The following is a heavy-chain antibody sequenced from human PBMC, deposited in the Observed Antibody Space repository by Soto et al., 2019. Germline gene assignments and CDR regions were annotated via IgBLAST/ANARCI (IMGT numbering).Heavy chain of an antibody. D-gene: IGHD2-2*01. J-gene: IGHJ6*02. CDR3: AKVHCSSTTCYPNYYYYYGMDA. CDR2: ISYDGSNK. V-gene: IGHV3-30*18. Sequence: PGGSLRLSCAASGFTFSNYGMHWVRQAPGKGLEWVAVISYDGSNKYYVDSVKGRFTISRDSSKNTLYLQMNSLRAEDTAVYYCAKVHCSSTTCYPNYYYYYGMDAWGQGTTVTVSS. CDR1: GFTFSNYG.